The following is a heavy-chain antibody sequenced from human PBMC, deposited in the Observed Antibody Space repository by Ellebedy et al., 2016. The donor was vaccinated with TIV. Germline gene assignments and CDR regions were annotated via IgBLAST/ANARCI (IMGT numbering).Heavy chain of an antibody. J-gene: IGHJ6*02. D-gene: IGHD6-25*01. V-gene: IGHV4-59*12. Sequence: MPSETLSLTCTVSGGSISGYHWGWIRQPPGKGLEWIGYIYYSGSTNYNPSLKSRVTMSLDTSKNQFSLDLSSVTAADTAIYNCARGPYSSGGYTIDVWGQGTAVTVSS. CDR2: IYYSGST. CDR3: ARGPYSSGGYTIDV. CDR1: GGSISGYH.